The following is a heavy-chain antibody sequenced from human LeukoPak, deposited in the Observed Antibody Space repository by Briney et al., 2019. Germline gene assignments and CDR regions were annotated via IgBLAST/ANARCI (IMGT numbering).Heavy chain of an antibody. V-gene: IGHV5-51*01. CDR2: IYPGDSDT. CDR1: GYSFTSYW. J-gene: IGHJ6*02. CDR3: ARRPAAGTLDDYYYYGMDV. D-gene: IGHD6-19*01. Sequence: HGESLKISCKGSGYSFTSYWIGWVRQMPGKGLEWMGIIYPGDSDTRYSPSFQGQVTISADKSIGTAYLQWSSLKASDTAMYYCARRPAAGTLDDYYYYGMDVWGQGTTVTVSS.